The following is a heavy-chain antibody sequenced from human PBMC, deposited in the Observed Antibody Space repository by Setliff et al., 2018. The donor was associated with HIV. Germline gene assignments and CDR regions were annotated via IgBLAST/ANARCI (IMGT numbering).Heavy chain of an antibody. CDR2: INSDGSSI. V-gene: IGHV3-74*01. J-gene: IGHJ4*02. CDR3: ATIVESSGYHGGNYFDF. CDR1: GFTFSGYW. Sequence: GGSLRLSCEASGFTFSGYWMHWVRQAPGKELVWVSRINSDGSSISYADSVKGRFTISRDNSKNTLYLQMNSLRAEDTAVYYCATIVESSGYHGGNYFDFWGRGSLVTVSS. D-gene: IGHD3-22*01.